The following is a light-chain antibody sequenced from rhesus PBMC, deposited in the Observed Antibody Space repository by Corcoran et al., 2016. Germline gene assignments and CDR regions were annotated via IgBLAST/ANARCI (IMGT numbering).Light chain of an antibody. V-gene: IGKV1-28*02. CDR3: QQYKSYPWT. Sequence: DIQMTQSPSSLSASVGDTVTITCRASQGISSYLNCFQQKQGKAPKLLVYAATTLKSGFPSRFSGSGSGTDFTLTISSQQPEDFATYYCQQYKSYPWTFGQGTKVEI. CDR2: AAT. J-gene: IGKJ1*01. CDR1: QGISSY.